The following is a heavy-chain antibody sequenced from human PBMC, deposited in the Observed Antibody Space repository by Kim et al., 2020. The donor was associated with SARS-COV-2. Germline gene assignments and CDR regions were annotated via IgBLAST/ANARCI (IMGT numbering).Heavy chain of an antibody. V-gene: IGHV1-69*13. D-gene: IGHD6-19*01. CDR1: GGTFSSYA. Sequence: SVKVSCKASGGTFSSYAISWVRQAPGQGLEWMGGIIPIFGTANYAQKFQGRVTITADESTSTAYMELSSLRSEDTAVYYCARDQDSSGWYRPLGPLLVDDYYGMEVWGQGTTVTVSS. J-gene: IGHJ6*02. CDR2: IIPIFGTA. CDR3: ARDQDSSGWYRPLGPLLVDDYYGMEV.